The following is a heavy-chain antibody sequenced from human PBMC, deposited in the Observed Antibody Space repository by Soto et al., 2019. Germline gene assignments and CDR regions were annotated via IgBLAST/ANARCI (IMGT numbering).Heavy chain of an antibody. Sequence: ASVKVSCKASGYTFTSYGISWVRQAPGQGLEWMGWISAYNGNTNYAQKLQGRVTMTTDTSTSTAYMELRSLRSDDTAVYYCAREKLYCGGDCYSDYWGQGTRVTVSS. CDR2: ISAYNGNT. J-gene: IGHJ4*02. D-gene: IGHD2-21*02. CDR3: AREKLYCGGDCYSDY. CDR1: GYTFTSYG. V-gene: IGHV1-18*04.